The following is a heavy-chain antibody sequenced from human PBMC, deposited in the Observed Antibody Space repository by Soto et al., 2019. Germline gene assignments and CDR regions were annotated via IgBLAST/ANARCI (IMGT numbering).Heavy chain of an antibody. CDR2: ISGSGGST. CDR3: AAMYYDFWSGYSSFDY. CDR1: GFTFSSYA. J-gene: IGHJ4*02. V-gene: IGHV3-23*01. Sequence: PGGSLRLSCAASGFTFSSYAMSWVRQAPGKGLEWVSAISGSGGSTYYADSVKGRFTISRDNSKNTLYLQMKSLRAEDTAVYYCAAMYYDFWSGYSSFDYWGQGTLVTVSS. D-gene: IGHD3-3*01.